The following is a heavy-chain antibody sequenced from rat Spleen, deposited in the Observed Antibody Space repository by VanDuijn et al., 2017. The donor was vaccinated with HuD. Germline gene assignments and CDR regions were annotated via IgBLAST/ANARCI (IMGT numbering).Heavy chain of an antibody. CDR2: TSPSGGNT. J-gene: IGHJ4*01. CDR1: RFTFSNYG. CDR3: ARHGWGYGVMDA. Sequence: EVQLVESGGGLVQPGRSLKLSCAASRFTFSNYGMHWIRQAPTKGLEWVASTSPSGGNTFYRDSVKGRFTISRDNAKSTLYLQMDSLRSEDTATYYCARHGWGYGVMDAWGQGASVTVSS. D-gene: IGHD4-3*01. V-gene: IGHV5-19*01.